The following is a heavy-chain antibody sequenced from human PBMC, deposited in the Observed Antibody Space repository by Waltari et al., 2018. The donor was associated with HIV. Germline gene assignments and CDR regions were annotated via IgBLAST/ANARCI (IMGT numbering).Heavy chain of an antibody. D-gene: IGHD3-22*01. J-gene: IGHJ4*02. CDR3: ARGGYYYDISGYYHY. CDR2: IWYDGENK. Sequence: QVQLVESGGGVVQPGRSLRPSCAASGFPFSNFAMTWVRQAPGKGLEWVAVIWYDGENKYYADSVKGRFTISRDNSKNTLYLQMNSLRVEDTAVYYCARGGYYYDISGYYHYWGQGTLVTVSS. CDR1: GFPFSNFA. V-gene: IGHV3-33*01.